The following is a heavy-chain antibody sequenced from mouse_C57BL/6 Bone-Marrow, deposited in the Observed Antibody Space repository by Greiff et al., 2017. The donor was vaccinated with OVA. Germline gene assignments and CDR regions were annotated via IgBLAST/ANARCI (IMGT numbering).Heavy chain of an antibody. CDR3: ARIGYCGSSYDSMDY. V-gene: IGHV14-2*01. Sequence: VQLKESGAGLVKPGASVKLSCTASGFNITDYYMHWVKQRTEQGLEWIGRIDPEDGETKYAPKFQGKATITADTSSNTAYLQLSSLTSEDTAVYYCARIGYCGSSYDSMDYWGQGTSVTVSS. J-gene: IGHJ4*01. CDR2: IDPEDGET. D-gene: IGHD1-1*01. CDR1: GFNITDYY.